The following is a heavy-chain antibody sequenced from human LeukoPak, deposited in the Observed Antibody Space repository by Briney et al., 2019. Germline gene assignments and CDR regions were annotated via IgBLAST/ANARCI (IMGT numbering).Heavy chain of an antibody. J-gene: IGHJ4*02. CDR3: AKDREGAFDY. CDR1: GFTFSSYG. Sequence: GGSLRLSCAASGFTFSSYGMSWVRQAPGKGLEWVSAISGSGGSTYYADFVKGRFTISRDNSKNTLYLQMNSLRAEDTAVYYCAKDREGAFDYWGQGTLVTVSS. V-gene: IGHV3-23*01. CDR2: ISGSGGST. D-gene: IGHD1-26*01.